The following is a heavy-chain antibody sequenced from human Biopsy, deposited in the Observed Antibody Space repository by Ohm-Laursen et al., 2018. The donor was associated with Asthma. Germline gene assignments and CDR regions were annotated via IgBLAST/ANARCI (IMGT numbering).Heavy chain of an antibody. D-gene: IGHD2-2*01. V-gene: IGHV1-69*13. CDR3: ARKAGSCISRTCYSLDF. CDR2: INSVFGTT. Sequence: SVKVSCKSLGGTFNTYVIGWVRQAPGQGLEWKGGINSVFGTTTYPQKFQDRVTITADDSTSAVYMELSSLRSEDTAVYYCARKAGSCISRTCYSLDFWGQGTLVTVSS. J-gene: IGHJ4*02. CDR1: GGTFNTYV.